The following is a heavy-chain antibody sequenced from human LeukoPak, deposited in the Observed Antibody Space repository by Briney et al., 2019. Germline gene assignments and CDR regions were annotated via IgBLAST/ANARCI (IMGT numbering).Heavy chain of an antibody. Sequence: PGGSLRLSCAASGFTFSTYGMHWVRQAPGKGLEWVAFIRYDGTNKHYADSVKGRFTISRDSSKNTLYLQMNSLRAEDTAVYYCARDRWSSTSYNDYWGQGTLVTVSS. CDR3: ARDRWSSTSYNDY. D-gene: IGHD2-2*01. V-gene: IGHV3-30*02. CDR1: GFTFSTYG. CDR2: IRYDGTNK. J-gene: IGHJ4*02.